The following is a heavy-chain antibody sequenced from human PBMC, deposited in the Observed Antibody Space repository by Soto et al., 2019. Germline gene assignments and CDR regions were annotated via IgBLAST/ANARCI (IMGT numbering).Heavy chain of an antibody. Sequence: GFLRLSYASPRPVLSIYNVTGVRQAPGEGLEWVANIKEDGSDKSYLDTVKGRLTISRDNAKNSLYLQMDSLGADDTAVYYCERINSENHFGRDSWGQGTLVTVSS. V-gene: IGHV3-7*01. D-gene: IGHD1-26*01. CDR3: ERINSENHFGRDS. CDR1: RPVLSIYN. CDR2: IKEDGSDK. J-gene: IGHJ4*02.